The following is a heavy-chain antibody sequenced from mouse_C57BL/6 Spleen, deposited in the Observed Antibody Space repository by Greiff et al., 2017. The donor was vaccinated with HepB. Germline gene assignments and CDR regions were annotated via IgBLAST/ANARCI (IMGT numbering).Heavy chain of an antibody. CDR2: IDPENGDT. Sequence: EVQLLESGAELVRPGASLKLSCTASGFNIKDDYMHWVKQTPEQSLEWIAWIDPENGDTEYASKFQGKVTITADKSSNTVYLQLSSLTSEDTAVYYCTTIEGAIDYWGQGTSVTVSS. CDR1: GFNIKDDY. CDR3: TTIEGAIDY. V-gene: IGHV14-4*01. J-gene: IGHJ4*01.